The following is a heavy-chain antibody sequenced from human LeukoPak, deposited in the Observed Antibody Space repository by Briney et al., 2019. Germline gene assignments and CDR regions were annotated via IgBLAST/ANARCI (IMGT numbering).Heavy chain of an antibody. V-gene: IGHV3-48*01. CDR3: ASPYDFCLLGY. D-gene: IGHD3-3*01. CDR2: ISSSSSTI. Sequence: GGSLRLSCVASGFTLSTYSMNWVRQAPGKGLEWVSYISSSSSTIYYADSVKGRFTISRDNAKNSLYLQMNSLRAEDTAVYYCASPYDFCLLGYWGQGTLVTVSS. CDR1: GFTLSTYS. J-gene: IGHJ4*02.